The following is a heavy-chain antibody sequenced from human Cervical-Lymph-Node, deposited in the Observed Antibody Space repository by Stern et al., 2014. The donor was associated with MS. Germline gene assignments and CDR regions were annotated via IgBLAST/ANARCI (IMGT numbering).Heavy chain of an antibody. J-gene: IGHJ4*02. Sequence: QVTLKESGPALVKPTQTLTLTCTFSGFSLSTSGMCVSWIRQPPGKALEWLAIIHWDDDNYYSPSLKTRLTISTDTSKNQVVLSMTNMDPVDTATYYCARTPDSSGYLDAYSFDYWGQGTLVTVSS. CDR1: GFSLSTSGMC. D-gene: IGHD3-22*01. V-gene: IGHV2-70*01. CDR3: ARTPDSSGYLDAYSFDY. CDR2: IHWDDDN.